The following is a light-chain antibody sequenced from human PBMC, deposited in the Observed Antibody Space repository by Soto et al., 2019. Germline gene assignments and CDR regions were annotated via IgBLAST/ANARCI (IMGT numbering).Light chain of an antibody. CDR3: HQYGSSLWT. J-gene: IGKJ1*01. CDR1: QSVSSSY. CDR2: GAS. Sequence: EIVLTQSPGTLSLSPGERATLSCRASQSVSSSYLAWYQQKPGQAPRLLIHGASSRATGIPDRFSGSGSGTDFTLTISRLEPEDFAVYYCHQYGSSLWTFGQGTKVEIK. V-gene: IGKV3-20*01.